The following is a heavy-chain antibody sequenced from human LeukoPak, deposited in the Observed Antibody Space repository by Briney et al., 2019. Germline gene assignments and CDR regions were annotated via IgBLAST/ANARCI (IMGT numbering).Heavy chain of an antibody. CDR2: INPYTGDA. V-gene: IGHV1-2*02. Sequence: ASVKLSCKASGYTFTENYIHWVRQAPGHGLEWMGLINPYTGDANYTEKFQGRVTMTRDTSVSTAYMHLSRLRSDDTAVYYCARGKSGFSPWGQGTPVTVSS. CDR3: ARGKSGFSP. CDR1: GYTFTENY. J-gene: IGHJ4*02. D-gene: IGHD3-22*01.